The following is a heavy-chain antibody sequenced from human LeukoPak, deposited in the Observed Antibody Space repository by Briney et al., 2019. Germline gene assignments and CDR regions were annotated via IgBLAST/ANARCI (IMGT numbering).Heavy chain of an antibody. CDR3: ARDMDRGAYYDFWSGYLGMDV. Sequence: ASVKVSCKVSGYTLTELSMHWVRQAPGKGLEWMGGFDPEDGETIYAQKFQGRVTITADESTSTAYMELSSLRSEDTAVYYCARDMDRGAYYDFWSGYLGMDVWGQGTTVTVSS. J-gene: IGHJ6*02. CDR2: FDPEDGET. CDR1: GYTLTELS. D-gene: IGHD3-3*01. V-gene: IGHV1-24*01.